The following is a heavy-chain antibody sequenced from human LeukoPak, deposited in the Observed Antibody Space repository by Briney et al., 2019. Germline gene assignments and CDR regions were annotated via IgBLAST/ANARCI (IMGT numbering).Heavy chain of an antibody. CDR2: IYYSGST. Sequence: SETLSLTCTVSGGSFSSYSWSWIRQPPGKGLEWIGYIYYSGSTNYNPSLRSRVTISVDTSKNQFSLRLRSVTAADTAVYYCAKYESGTMLDYWGQGILVTVFS. CDR1: GGSFSSYS. CDR3: AKYESGTMLDY. V-gene: IGHV4-59*08. J-gene: IGHJ4*02. D-gene: IGHD6-13*01.